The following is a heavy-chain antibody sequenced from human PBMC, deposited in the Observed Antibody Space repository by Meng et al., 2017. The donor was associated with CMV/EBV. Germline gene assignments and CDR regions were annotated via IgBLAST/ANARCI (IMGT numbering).Heavy chain of an antibody. D-gene: IGHD3-10*01. Sequence: SETLSLTCTVSGYSISSGYYWGWIRQPPGKGLEWIGSIYHSGSTYYNPSLKSRVTISVDTSKNQFSLTLSSVTAADTAVYYCARPYLFRAAGEFDAFDIWGQGTMVTVSS. CDR3: ARPYLFRAAGEFDAFDI. CDR2: IYHSGST. J-gene: IGHJ3*02. CDR1: GYSISSGYY. V-gene: IGHV4-38-2*02.